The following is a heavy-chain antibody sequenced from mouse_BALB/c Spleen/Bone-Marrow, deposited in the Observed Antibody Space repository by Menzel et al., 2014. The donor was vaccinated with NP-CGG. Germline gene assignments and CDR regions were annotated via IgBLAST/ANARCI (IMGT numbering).Heavy chain of an antibody. V-gene: IGHV1-80*01. CDR1: GYAFSTYW. CDR2: IYPGDGDT. Sequence: VKLQESGAELVRPGSSVKISCKASGYAFSTYWMTWVKQRPGQGLEWIGQIYPGDGDTKHNGKFKGKATLTADKSSSTAYMQLSSLTSEDSAVYFCAKVTTGSAYWGQGTLVTVSA. J-gene: IGHJ3*01. D-gene: IGHD2-2*01. CDR3: AKVTTGSAY.